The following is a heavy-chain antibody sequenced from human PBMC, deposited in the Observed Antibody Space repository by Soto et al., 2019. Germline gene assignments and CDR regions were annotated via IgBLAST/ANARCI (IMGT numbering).Heavy chain of an antibody. J-gene: IGHJ5*02. D-gene: IGHD5-18*01. CDR1: GFTFNTYV. V-gene: IGHV3-23*01. Sequence: GGSLRLSCAASGFTFNTYVMKWVRQAPGKGLEWVSGISGSGDSADYADYVKGRFTISRKNSKNKEYMQKNRLKDEDTAVYYCVVTLVDPWGQGTLVTVSS. CDR2: ISGSGDSA. CDR3: VVTLVDP.